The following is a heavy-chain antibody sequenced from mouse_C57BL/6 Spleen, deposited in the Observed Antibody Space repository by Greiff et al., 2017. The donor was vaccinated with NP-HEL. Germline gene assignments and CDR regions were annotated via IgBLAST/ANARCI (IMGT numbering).Heavy chain of an antibody. CDR3: ARGGSGYPAWFAY. Sequence: QVHVKQSGAELVKPGASVKISCKASGYAFSSYWMNWVKQRPGKGLEWIGQIYPGDGDTNYNGKFKGKATLTADKSSSTAYMQLSSLTSEDSAVYVCARGGSGYPAWFAYWGQGTLVTVSA. J-gene: IGHJ3*01. CDR1: GYAFSSYW. CDR2: IYPGDGDT. V-gene: IGHV1-80*01. D-gene: IGHD3-2*02.